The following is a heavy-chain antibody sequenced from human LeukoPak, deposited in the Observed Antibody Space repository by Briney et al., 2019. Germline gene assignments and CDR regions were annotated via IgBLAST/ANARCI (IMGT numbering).Heavy chain of an antibody. CDR1: GFTFSSYE. CDR3: AKVWYGSGWYFDY. J-gene: IGHJ4*02. CDR2: ISSSGSTI. D-gene: IGHD6-19*01. V-gene: IGHV3-48*03. Sequence: PGGSLRLSCAASGFTFSSYEMNWVRQAPGKGLEWVSYISSSGSTIYYADSVKGRFTISRDNSKNTLYLQMNSLRAEDTAVYYCAKVWYGSGWYFDYWGQGTLVTVSS.